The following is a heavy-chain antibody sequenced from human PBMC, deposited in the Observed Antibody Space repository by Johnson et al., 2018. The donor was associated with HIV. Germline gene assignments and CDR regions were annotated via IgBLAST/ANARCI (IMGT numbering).Heavy chain of an antibody. J-gene: IGHJ3*02. V-gene: IGHV3-74*02. D-gene: IGHD3-16*01. CDR1: GFTFSSYD. CDR3: ARPLGPPLWHDAFDI. Sequence: VQLVESGGGLVQPGGSLRLSCAASGFTFSSYDMHWVRQATGKGLEWVSRINSDGSSTNYADSVKGRFTISRDNSKNTLYLQMNSLRAEDTAVYYCARPLGPPLWHDAFDIWGQGTMVTVSS. CDR2: INSDGSST.